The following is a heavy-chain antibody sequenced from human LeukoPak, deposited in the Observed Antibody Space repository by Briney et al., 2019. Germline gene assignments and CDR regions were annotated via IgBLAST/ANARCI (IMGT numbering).Heavy chain of an antibody. CDR2: IKKDGSEK. V-gene: IGHV3-7*01. CDR1: GFTFSSHW. D-gene: IGHD5-24*01. CDR3: ARETRVRWTDY. J-gene: IGHJ4*02. Sequence: GGSLRLSCAASGFTFSSHWMSWVRQAPGKGLEWVANIKKDGSEKYYVDSVKGRFTISRDNAKNSLYLQMNSLRAEDTAVYYCARETRVRWTDYWGQGILVTVSS.